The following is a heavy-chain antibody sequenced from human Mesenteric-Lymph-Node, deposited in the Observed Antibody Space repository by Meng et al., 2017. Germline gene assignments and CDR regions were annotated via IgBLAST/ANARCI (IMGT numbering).Heavy chain of an antibody. CDR1: GGSISTYY. Sequence: GSLRLSCTVSGGSISTYYWSWIRQPPGKGLEWIGYVHYSGSTFYSPSLKRRVTISVDTSNNQFSLKLRSVTAADTALYFCAGVVPSYNYWGQGRLVTVSS. CDR3: AGVVPSYNY. J-gene: IGHJ4*02. CDR2: VHYSGST. D-gene: IGHD2-21*01. V-gene: IGHV4-59*03.